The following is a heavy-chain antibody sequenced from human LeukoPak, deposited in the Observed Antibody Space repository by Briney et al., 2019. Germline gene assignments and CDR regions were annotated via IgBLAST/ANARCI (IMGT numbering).Heavy chain of an antibody. Sequence: WXXQXPGXXLXWMGXXXXXXGNTNYAEQLQGRVTMTTDTSSYTAYMELGGLRSDDTAVYYCARVRYCSGGNCYPNWFDPWGQGTLVTVSS. J-gene: IGHJ5*02. V-gene: IGHV1-18*01. CDR3: ARVRYCSGGNCYPNWFDP. D-gene: IGHD2-15*01. CDR2: XXXXXGNT.